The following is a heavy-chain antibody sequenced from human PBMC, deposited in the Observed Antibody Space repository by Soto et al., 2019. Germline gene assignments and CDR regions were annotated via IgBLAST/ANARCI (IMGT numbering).Heavy chain of an antibody. V-gene: IGHV3-33*01. J-gene: IGHJ4*02. D-gene: IGHD1-26*01. CDR3: ASGSQQWELGKFEY. CDR2: IWYDGSNK. CDR1: GFTFSSYG. Sequence: GGSLRLSCAASGFTFSSYGMHWVRQAPGKGLEWVAVIWYDGSNKYYADSVKGRFTISRDNSKNTLYLQMNSLRAEDTAVYYCASGSQQWELGKFEYWGQGTLVTVSS.